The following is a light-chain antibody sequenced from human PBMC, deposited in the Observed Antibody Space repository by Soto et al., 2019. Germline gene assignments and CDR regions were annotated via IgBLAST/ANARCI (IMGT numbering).Light chain of an antibody. J-gene: IGKJ1*01. CDR1: QGISSY. Sequence: IQLTLSPSSLSASVGDRVTITCRASQGISSYLAWYQQKPGKVPKLLIYAASTLQSGVPARFSGSGSGTDFTLTISSLQPEDVATYYCQKYNSALRTFGQGTKVDIK. V-gene: IGKV1-27*01. CDR2: AAS. CDR3: QKYNSALRT.